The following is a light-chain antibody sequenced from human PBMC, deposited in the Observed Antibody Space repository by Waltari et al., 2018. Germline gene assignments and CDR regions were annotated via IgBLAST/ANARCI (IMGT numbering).Light chain of an antibody. V-gene: IGLV2-23*01. Sequence: QSALTQPASVSGSPGQSITISCTGTSSDVGSYNLVSWYQQHPGKAPKLMIYEGSTRPSGVSKRFAGSKSGNTASLTISGLQAEDEADYYCCSYAGSRRVFGGGTKLTVL. CDR2: EGS. J-gene: IGLJ3*02. CDR3: CSYAGSRRV. CDR1: SSDVGSYNL.